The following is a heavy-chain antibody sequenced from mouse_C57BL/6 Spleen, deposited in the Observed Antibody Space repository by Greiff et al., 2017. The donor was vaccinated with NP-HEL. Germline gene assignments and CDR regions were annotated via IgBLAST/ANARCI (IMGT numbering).Heavy chain of an antibody. D-gene: IGHD4-1*01. V-gene: IGHV2-9*01. CDR1: GFSLTSYG. CDR2: IWGGGST. CDR3: VQRTGVYAMDY. Sequence: QVQLQQSGPFLGAPSQSLSITCTVSGFSLTSYGVDWVRQPPGKGLEWLGVIWGGGSTNYNSALMSRLSIGKDNSKRQDFLKMNSLQTDDTAKYCCVQRTGVYAMDYWGQGTSVTVSS. J-gene: IGHJ4*01.